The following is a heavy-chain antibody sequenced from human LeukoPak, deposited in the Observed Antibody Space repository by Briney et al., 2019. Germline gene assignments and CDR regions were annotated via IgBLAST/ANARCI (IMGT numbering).Heavy chain of an antibody. V-gene: IGHV3-7*01. J-gene: IGHJ3*02. D-gene: IGHD3-22*01. Sequence: GGSLRLSCAASGFTFSSYWMSWVRQAPGKGLEWVANIKQDGSEKYYVDSVKGRFTISRDNAKNSLYLQMNSLRAEDTAVYYCARETYYDSSGYYDAFDIWGQGTMATVSS. CDR2: IKQDGSEK. CDR1: GFTFSSYW. CDR3: ARETYYDSSGYYDAFDI.